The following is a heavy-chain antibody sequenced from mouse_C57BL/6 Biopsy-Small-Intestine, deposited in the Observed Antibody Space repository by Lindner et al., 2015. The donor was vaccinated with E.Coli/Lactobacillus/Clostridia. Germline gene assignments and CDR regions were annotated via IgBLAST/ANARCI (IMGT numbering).Heavy chain of an antibody. CDR3: AGYGYDLDY. D-gene: IGHD2-2*01. CDR1: GYTFTDYN. CDR2: INPNNGGT. J-gene: IGHJ2*01. Sequence: VQLQESGPELVKPGASVKMSCKASGYTFTDYNMHWVKQSHGKSLEWIGYINPNNGGTGYNQKFKGKATLTVNKSSSTAYMELRSLTSEDSSVYYCAGYGYDLDYWGQGTTLTVSP. V-gene: IGHV1-22*01.